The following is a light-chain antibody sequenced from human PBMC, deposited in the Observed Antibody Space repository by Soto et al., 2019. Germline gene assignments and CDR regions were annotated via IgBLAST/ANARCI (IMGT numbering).Light chain of an antibody. J-gene: IGLJ1*01. CDR1: SSDVGIYNL. CDR2: EDS. Sequence: QSVLTQPASVSGSPGQSITIPCTGTSSDVGIYNLVSWYQQHPGKAPKLMIYEDSKRPSGVSNRFSGSKSGNTASLTISGLQAEDEADYYCCSYAGSSTYVFGTGTKVTVL. V-gene: IGLV2-23*01. CDR3: CSYAGSSTYV.